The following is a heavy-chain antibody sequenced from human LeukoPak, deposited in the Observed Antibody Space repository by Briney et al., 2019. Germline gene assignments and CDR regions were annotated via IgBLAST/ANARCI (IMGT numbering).Heavy chain of an antibody. CDR1: GFTFSSYG. V-gene: IGHV3-30*02. D-gene: IGHD2/OR15-2a*01. Sequence: GGSLRLSCAASGFTFSSYGMHWVRQAPGKGLEWVAFIRYDGSNKYYADSVKGRFTISRDNSKNTLYLQMNSLRAEDTAVYYCAKDRDFSYAFDIWGQGTMVTVSS. CDR2: IRYDGSNK. CDR3: AKDRDFSYAFDI. J-gene: IGHJ3*02.